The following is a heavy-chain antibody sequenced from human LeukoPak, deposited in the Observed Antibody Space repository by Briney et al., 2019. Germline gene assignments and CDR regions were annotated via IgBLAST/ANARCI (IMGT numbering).Heavy chain of an antibody. J-gene: IGHJ6*03. D-gene: IGHD6-13*01. CDR2: ISAYNGNT. CDR3: AKGVLIAAAGTKSYYYYYMDV. CDR1: GYTFTSYG. Sequence: ASVKVSCKASGYTFTSYGISWVRQAPGQGLEWMGWISAYNGNTNYAQKLQGRVTMTTDTSTSTAYMELRSLRSDDTAVYYCAKGVLIAAAGTKSYYYYYMDVWGKGTTVTVSS. V-gene: IGHV1-18*01.